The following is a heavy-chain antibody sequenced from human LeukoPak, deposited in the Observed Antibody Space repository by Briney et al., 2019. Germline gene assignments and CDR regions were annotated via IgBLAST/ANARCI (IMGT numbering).Heavy chain of an antibody. Sequence: ASVKVSFKASGYTFTGYYMHWVRQAPGQGLEWMGWINPNSGGTNYAQKFQGRVTMTRDTSISTAYMELSRLRSDDTAVYYCAREPPTSGSTAAAGDYWGQGTLVTVSS. V-gene: IGHV1-2*02. CDR3: AREPPTSGSTAAAGDY. D-gene: IGHD6-13*01. CDR1: GYTFTGYY. J-gene: IGHJ4*02. CDR2: INPNSGGT.